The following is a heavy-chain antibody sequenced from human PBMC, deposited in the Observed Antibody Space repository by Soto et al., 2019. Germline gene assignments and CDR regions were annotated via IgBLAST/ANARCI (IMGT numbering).Heavy chain of an antibody. J-gene: IGHJ4*02. D-gene: IGHD6-19*01. CDR2: ISAYNGNT. CDR3: ALYKRGQWLVRVFVY. Sequence: ASVKVSCKASGYRFTSYGVSWVRRAPGQGLEWMGWISAYNGNTNYAQKLQGRVTMTTDTSTSTAYMELRSLRSDDTAVYYCALYKRGQWLVRVFVYWGQGTLGT. V-gene: IGHV1-18*01. CDR1: GYRFTSYG.